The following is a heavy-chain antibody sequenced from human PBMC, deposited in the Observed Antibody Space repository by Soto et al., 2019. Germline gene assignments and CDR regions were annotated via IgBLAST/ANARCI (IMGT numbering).Heavy chain of an antibody. CDR2: ISAYNGNT. J-gene: IGHJ4*02. V-gene: IGHV1-18*01. D-gene: IGHD5-12*01. Sequence: QVQLVQSGAEVRKPGASVKVSCKASGYTFTSYGISWVRQAPGRGLEWMGWISAYNGNTNYAQKLQGRVTMTTDTSTRTAYMELRSLRSDDTAVYYCAIFRGSGYDVGGGAFDYWGQGTLVTVSS. CDR3: AIFRGSGYDVGGGAFDY. CDR1: GYTFTSYG.